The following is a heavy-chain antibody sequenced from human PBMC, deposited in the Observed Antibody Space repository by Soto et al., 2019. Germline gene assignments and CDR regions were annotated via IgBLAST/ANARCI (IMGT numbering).Heavy chain of an antibody. CDR1: GFTFSVYP. CDR2: IGDSGGVT. V-gene: IGHV3-23*01. D-gene: IGHD2-21*01. J-gene: IGHJ2*01. Sequence: EVQLLESGGGLVQPGGSLRLSCAASGFTFSVYPMAWVRQAPGKGLEWVSSIGDSGGVTYYADSVKGRFTISRDNSQNTLFMPMNILGAEDTAVYYCAKYIVECATGVCSRCFDLWGRGSLVTVSS. CDR3: AKYIVECATGVCSRCFDL.